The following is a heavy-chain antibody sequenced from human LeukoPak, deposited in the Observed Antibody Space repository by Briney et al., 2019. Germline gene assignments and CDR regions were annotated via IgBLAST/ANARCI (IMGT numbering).Heavy chain of an antibody. V-gene: IGHV1-18*01. Sequence: ASVKVSCKASGYTFTSYGISWVRQAPGQGLEWMGWISAYNGNTNYAQKLQGRVTMTTDTSTSTAYMELRSLRSDDTAVYYCARDSSLKGYDYVVGCCDWFDPWGQGTLVTVSS. CDR2: ISAYNGNT. CDR3: ARDSSLKGYDYVVGCCDWFDP. CDR1: GYTFTSYG. J-gene: IGHJ5*02. D-gene: IGHD5-12*01.